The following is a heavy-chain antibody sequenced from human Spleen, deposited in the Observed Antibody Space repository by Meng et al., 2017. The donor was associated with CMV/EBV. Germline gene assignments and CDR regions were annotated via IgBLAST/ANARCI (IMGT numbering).Heavy chain of an antibody. CDR3: AKAFTRSSSWYRVGGNYYYYGMDV. V-gene: IGHV3-23*01. Sequence: GESLKISCAASGFTFSSYSMNWVRQAPGKGLEWVSAISGSGGSTYYADSVKGRFTISRDNSKNTLYLQMNSLRAEDTAVYYCAKAFTRSSSWYRVGGNYYYYGMDVWGQGTTVTVSS. D-gene: IGHD6-13*01. CDR1: GFTFSSYS. J-gene: IGHJ6*02. CDR2: ISGSGGST.